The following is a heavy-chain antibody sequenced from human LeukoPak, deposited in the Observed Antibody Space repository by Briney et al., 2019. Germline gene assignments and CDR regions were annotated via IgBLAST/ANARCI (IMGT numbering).Heavy chain of an antibody. CDR3: ARDAGEWGYRYGLMGAFDI. CDR1: GGSISSGSYY. D-gene: IGHD5-18*01. V-gene: IGHV4-61*02. Sequence: PSETLSLTCTVSGGSISSGSYYWSWIRQPAGKGLEWIGRIYTSGSTNYNPSLKSRVTISVDTSKNQFSLKLSSVTAADTAVYFCARDAGEWGYRYGLMGAFDIWGQGTMVTVSS. J-gene: IGHJ3*02. CDR2: IYTSGST.